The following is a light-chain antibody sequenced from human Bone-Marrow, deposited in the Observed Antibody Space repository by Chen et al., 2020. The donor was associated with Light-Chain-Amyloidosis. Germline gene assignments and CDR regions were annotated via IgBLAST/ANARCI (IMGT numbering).Light chain of an antibody. CDR2: GSS. Sequence: EIVLTQSPVTLSLSPGEGANLSCRAIQTISSNYLTWYQQKFGQAPRLLIYGSSGRATGIPDRFTGSGSGTDFTLTINRLEPEDFAMYYCQQYGTSPLTFGGGTKVEIK. CDR1: QTISSNY. CDR3: QQYGTSPLT. V-gene: IGKV3-20*01. J-gene: IGKJ4*01.